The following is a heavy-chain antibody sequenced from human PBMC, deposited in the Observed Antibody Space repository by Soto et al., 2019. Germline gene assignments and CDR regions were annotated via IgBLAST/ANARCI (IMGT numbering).Heavy chain of an antibody. V-gene: IGHV3-74*01. CDR1: GFTLSSDW. D-gene: IGHD3-16*01. CDR3: ARGRLGPFDI. CDR2: INNDGSVT. J-gene: IGHJ3*02. Sequence: EVQLVESGGGLVQPGGSLRLSCAASGFTLSSDWMHWVRQVPGKGLVWVSGINNDGSVTRYADSVKGRFTISRDNAKNTLSLQMSSLRADDTAVYYCARGRLGPFDIWGQGTMVIVSS.